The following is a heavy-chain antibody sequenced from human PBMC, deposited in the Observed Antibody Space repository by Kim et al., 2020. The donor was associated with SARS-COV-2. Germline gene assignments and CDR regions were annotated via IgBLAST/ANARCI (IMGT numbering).Heavy chain of an antibody. CDR2: ISAYNGNT. CDR1: GYTFTSYG. D-gene: IGHD3-3*01. J-gene: IGHJ6*02. Sequence: ASVKVSCKASGYTFTSYGISWVRQAPGQGLEWMGWISAYNGNTNYAQKLQGRVTMTTDTSTSTAYMELRSLRSDDTAVYYCARGPSVVSIDYYGMDVWGQGTTVTVSS. V-gene: IGHV1-18*04. CDR3: ARGPSVVSIDYYGMDV.